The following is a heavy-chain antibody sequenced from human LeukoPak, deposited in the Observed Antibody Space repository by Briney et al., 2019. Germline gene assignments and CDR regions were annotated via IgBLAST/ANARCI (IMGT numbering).Heavy chain of an antibody. J-gene: IGHJ6*02. CDR3: ARGRCHVDFWSGYWATSGMDV. CDR2: INPSGGST. Sequence: RASVKVSCTASGYTFTSYYMHWVRQAPGQGLEWMGIINPSGGSTSYAQKFQGRVTMTRDTSTSTVYMELSSLRSEDTAVYYCARGRCHVDFWSGYWATSGMDVWGQGTTVTVSS. D-gene: IGHD3-3*01. CDR1: GYTFTSYY. V-gene: IGHV1-46*01.